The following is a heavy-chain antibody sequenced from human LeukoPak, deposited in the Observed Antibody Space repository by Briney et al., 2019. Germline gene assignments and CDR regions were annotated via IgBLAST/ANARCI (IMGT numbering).Heavy chain of an antibody. CDR3: ARASRRMWRGTYFDY. J-gene: IGHJ4*02. CDR2: INPNSGGT. CDR1: GYTFTGYY. Sequence: ASVKVSCKASGYTFTGYYMHWVRQAPGQGLEWMGWINPNSGGTNYAQKFQGRVTMTRDTSISTAYMELSRLRSDDTAVYYCARASRRMWRGTYFDYWGQGTLVTVSS. D-gene: IGHD3-16*01. V-gene: IGHV1-2*02.